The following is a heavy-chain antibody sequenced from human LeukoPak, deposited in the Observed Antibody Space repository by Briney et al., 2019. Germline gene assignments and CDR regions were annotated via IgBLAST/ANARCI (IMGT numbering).Heavy chain of an antibody. CDR1: GFTFSSYA. CDR3: AKRKVVVVPAAEFDY. V-gene: IGHV3-23*01. CDR2: ISGSGGST. Sequence: GGSLRLSCAASGFTFSSYAMSWVRQAPGKGLEWVSAISGSGGSTYYADSVKGRFTISRDNSKNTLYLKMNSLRAEDTAVYYCAKRKVVVVPAAEFDYWGQGTLVTVSS. D-gene: IGHD2-2*01. J-gene: IGHJ4*02.